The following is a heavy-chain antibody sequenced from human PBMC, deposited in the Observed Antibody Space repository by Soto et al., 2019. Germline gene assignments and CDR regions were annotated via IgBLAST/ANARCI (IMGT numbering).Heavy chain of an antibody. D-gene: IGHD1-7*01. CDR2: ISGSGGST. CDR1: GFTFSSYA. CDR3: AKDRWNYDYYYYGMDV. V-gene: IGHV3-23*01. J-gene: IGHJ6*02. Sequence: PGGSLRLSCAASGFTFSSYAMSWVRQAPGKGLEWVSAISGSGGSTYYADSVKGRFTISRDNSKNTLYLQMNSLRAEDTAVYYCAKDRWNYDYYYYGMDVWGQGTTVTV.